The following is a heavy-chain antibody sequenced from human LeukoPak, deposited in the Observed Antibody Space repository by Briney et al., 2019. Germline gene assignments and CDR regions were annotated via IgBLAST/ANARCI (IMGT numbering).Heavy chain of an antibody. J-gene: IGHJ5*02. CDR1: GFVFSDYS. CDR3: ARAGAFGAFNT. CDR2: INSRSSTI. Sequence: GGSLRLSCAASGFVFSDYSMNWVRQAPGKGLEWISYINSRSSTIYYADSVKGRFTSSRDNAKNSLYLQVNSLRDEDTAVYFCARAGAFGAFNTWGQGTLVTVSS. V-gene: IGHV3-48*02. D-gene: IGHD3-16*01.